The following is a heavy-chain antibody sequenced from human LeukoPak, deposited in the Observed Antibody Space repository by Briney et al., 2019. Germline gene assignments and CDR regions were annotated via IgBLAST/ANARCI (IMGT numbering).Heavy chain of an antibody. V-gene: IGHV1-69*04. Sequence: SVKVSCKASGYTFTGYYMHWVRQAPGQGLEWMGRIIPILGIANYAQKFQGRVTITADKSTSTAYMELSSLRSEDTAVYYCARENSFIVVVPAAIHPFDYWGQGTLVTVSS. CDR3: ARENSFIVVVPAAIHPFDY. D-gene: IGHD2-2*01. J-gene: IGHJ4*02. CDR2: IIPILGIA. CDR1: GYTFTGYY.